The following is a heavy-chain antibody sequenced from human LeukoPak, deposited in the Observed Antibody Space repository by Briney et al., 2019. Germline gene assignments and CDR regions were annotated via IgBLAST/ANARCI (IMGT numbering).Heavy chain of an antibody. CDR3: VPTDSSGLD. V-gene: IGHV3-74*01. CDR2: TNTDGSST. Sequence: PGGSLRLSCEASGFTFSHYWMHWVRHAPGKGLVWVSRTNTDGSSTSYVDSVKGRLTISRDNAKNTMYLQMNSLRAEDTAMYYCVPTDSSGLDWGQGTLVTVTS. J-gene: IGHJ4*02. D-gene: IGHD3-22*01. CDR1: GFTFSHYW.